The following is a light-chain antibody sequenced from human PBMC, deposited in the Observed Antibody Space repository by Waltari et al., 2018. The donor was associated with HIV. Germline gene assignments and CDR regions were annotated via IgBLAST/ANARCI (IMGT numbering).Light chain of an antibody. CDR2: DVS. CDR1: SSDVGGYNY. V-gene: IGLV2-11*01. CDR3: CSYAGSSYVV. J-gene: IGLJ2*01. Sequence: QSALTQPRSVSGSPGQSVTISCTGTSSDVGGYNYVSWYQQHPGKAPKLMIYDVSKRPSGVPDRFSGSKSGNTASLTISGLQAEDEADYYCCSYAGSSYVVFGGGTKLTVL.